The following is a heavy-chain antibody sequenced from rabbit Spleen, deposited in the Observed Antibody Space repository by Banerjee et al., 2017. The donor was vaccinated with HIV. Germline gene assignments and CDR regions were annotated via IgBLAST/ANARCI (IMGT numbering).Heavy chain of an antibody. CDR1: GFSFSSGDD. Sequence: QSLEESGGDLVKPGASLTLTCTASGFSFSSGDDMCWVRQAPGKGLEWIACIYIGSSGRTYYASWAKGRFTVSKTSSTTVTLQMTSLTAADTATYFCARGAGDGNSGYAYFDLWGPGTLVTVS. D-gene: IGHD1-1*01. J-gene: IGHJ4*01. CDR2: IYIGSSGRT. V-gene: IGHV1S40*01. CDR3: ARGAGDGNSGYAYFDL.